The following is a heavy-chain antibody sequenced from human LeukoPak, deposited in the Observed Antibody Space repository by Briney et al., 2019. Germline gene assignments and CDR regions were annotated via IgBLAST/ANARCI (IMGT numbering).Heavy chain of an antibody. CDR3: AKRGLRYFDWSRSYYFDY. D-gene: IGHD3-9*01. CDR1: GSTFSSYA. CDR2: ISGSGGST. Sequence: PGGSLGLSCAASGSTFSSYAMSWVRQAPGKGLEWVSAISGSGGSTYYADSVKGRFTISRDNSKNTLYLQMNSLRAEDTAVYYCAKRGLRYFDWSRSYYFDYWGQGTLVTVYS. J-gene: IGHJ4*02. V-gene: IGHV3-23*01.